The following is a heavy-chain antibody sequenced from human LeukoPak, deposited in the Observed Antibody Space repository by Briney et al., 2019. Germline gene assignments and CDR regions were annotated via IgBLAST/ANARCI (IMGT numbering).Heavy chain of an antibody. CDR1: GFTFSSYS. J-gene: IGHJ3*02. V-gene: IGHV3-21*01. Sequence: GGSLRLSCAASGFTFSSYSTNWVRQAPGKGLEWVSSISSSSSYIYYADSVKGRFTISRDNAKNSLYLQMNSLRAEDTAVYYCARDKEGAFDIWGQGTMVTVTS. CDR2: ISSSSSYI. CDR3: ARDKEGAFDI.